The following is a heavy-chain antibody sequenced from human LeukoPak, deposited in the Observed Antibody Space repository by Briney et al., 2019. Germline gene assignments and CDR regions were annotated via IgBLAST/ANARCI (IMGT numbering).Heavy chain of an antibody. J-gene: IGHJ4*02. Sequence: GGSLRLSCAASGFTFSSYSMNWVRQAPGKGLEWVSSISSSSSYIYYADSVKGRFTISRDNAKNSLYLQMNSLRAEDTAVYYCARAGCSGYDCRPVSLDYWGQGTLVTVSS. CDR1: GFTFSSYS. CDR2: ISSSSSYI. D-gene: IGHD5-12*01. V-gene: IGHV3-21*01. CDR3: ARAGCSGYDCRPVSLDY.